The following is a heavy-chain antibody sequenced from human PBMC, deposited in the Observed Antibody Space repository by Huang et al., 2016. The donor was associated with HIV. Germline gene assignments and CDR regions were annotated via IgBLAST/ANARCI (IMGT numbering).Heavy chain of an antibody. V-gene: IGHV1-58*01. CDR3: AADFWSGYIKPDYFFDY. D-gene: IGHD3-3*01. CDR1: GFTFSNSA. Sequence: QMQLVQSGPEMKKPGTAVKVSCKASGFTFSNSAVQGVRQARGQRLEWIGSNCVGSSNTNYAQEFQGRVIITRDLSTSTAYMELSSLRSEDTAVYYCAADFWSGYIKPDYFFDYWGPGTLVTVSS. CDR2: NCVGSSNT. J-gene: IGHJ4*02.